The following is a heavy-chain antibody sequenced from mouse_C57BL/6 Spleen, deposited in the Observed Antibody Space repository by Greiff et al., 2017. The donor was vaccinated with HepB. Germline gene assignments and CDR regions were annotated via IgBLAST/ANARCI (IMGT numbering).Heavy chain of an antibody. V-gene: IGHV6-3*01. Sequence: EVMLVESGGGLVQPGGSMKLSCVASGFTFSNYWMNWVRQSPEKGLEWVAQIRLKSDNFATHYAESVKGRFTISRDDSKSSVYLQMNNLRAEDTGIYYCTVGLRRGVYFDYWGQGTTLTVSS. CDR2: IRLKSDNFAT. D-gene: IGHD2-4*01. CDR3: TVGLRRGVYFDY. CDR1: GFTFSNYW. J-gene: IGHJ2*01.